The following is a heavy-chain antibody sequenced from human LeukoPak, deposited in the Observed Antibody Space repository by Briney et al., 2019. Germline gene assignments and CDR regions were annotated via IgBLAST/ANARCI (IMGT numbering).Heavy chain of an antibody. V-gene: IGHV3-9*01. Sequence: GGSLRLSCAASGFTFDDYAMHWVRQAPGKGLEWVSGISWNSGSIGYADSVKGRFTISRDNSQNTLSLQMDSLTGEDTAVYYCARVLMTFGDYAGPFDFWGQGTLVTVSS. CDR2: ISWNSGSI. D-gene: IGHD4-17*01. CDR3: ARVLMTFGDYAGPFDF. J-gene: IGHJ4*02. CDR1: GFTFDDYA.